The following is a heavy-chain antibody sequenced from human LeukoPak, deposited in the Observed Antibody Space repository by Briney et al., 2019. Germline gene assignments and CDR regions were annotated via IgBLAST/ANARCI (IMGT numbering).Heavy chain of an antibody. Sequence: ASVKVSCKASGYTFTSYYMHWVRQAPGQGLEWMGIINPCGGSTSYAQKFQGRVTMTRDTSTSTVYMELSSLRSEDTAVYYCAREGITGTWGLFNWFDPWGQGTLVTVSS. CDR2: INPCGGST. V-gene: IGHV1-46*01. CDR1: GYTFTSYY. D-gene: IGHD1-7*01. J-gene: IGHJ5*02. CDR3: AREGITGTWGLFNWFDP.